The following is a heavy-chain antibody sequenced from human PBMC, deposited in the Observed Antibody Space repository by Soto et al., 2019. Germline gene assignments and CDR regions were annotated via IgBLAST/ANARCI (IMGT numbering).Heavy chain of an antibody. J-gene: IGHJ4*02. CDR3: AGSITMIVVVITLFDY. Sequence: ETLSLTCTVSGGSISSSSYYWGWIRQPPGKGLEWIGSIYYSGSTYYNPSLKSRVTISVDTSKNQFSLKLSSVTTADTAVYYCAGSITMIVVVITLFDYWGQGTLVTVSS. CDR1: GGSISSSSYY. V-gene: IGHV4-39*01. CDR2: IYYSGST. D-gene: IGHD3-22*01.